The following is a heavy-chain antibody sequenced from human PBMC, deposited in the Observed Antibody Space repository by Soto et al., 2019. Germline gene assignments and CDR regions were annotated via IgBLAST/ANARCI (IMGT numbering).Heavy chain of an antibody. CDR3: ATERCLTTDCHFDY. Sequence: VQLLESGGGLVQPGGSLSLSCAASGFTFSTYAMSWVRQAPGTGLEWVSGISNSGGSTNYADSLKGRFTISRDNSKSTLYLQMNSMRVEDTAVYYCATERCLTTDCHFDYWGQGTLVTVAS. CDR2: ISNSGGST. CDR1: GFTFSTYA. J-gene: IGHJ4*02. D-gene: IGHD2-21*02. V-gene: IGHV3-23*01.